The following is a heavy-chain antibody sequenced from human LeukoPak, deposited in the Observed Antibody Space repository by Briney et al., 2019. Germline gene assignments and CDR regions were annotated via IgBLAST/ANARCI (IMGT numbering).Heavy chain of an antibody. CDR3: ARGGSYLSAFDI. V-gene: IGHV3-53*01. J-gene: IGHJ3*02. D-gene: IGHD1-26*01. CDR2: IYSGGST. CDR1: GFTVSSNY. Sequence: PGGSLRLSCAASGFTVSSNYMSWVRQVPGKGLEWVSIIYSGGSTFYADSVKGRFTISRDNSKNTLYLQMNSLRAEDTAVYYCARGGSYLSAFDIWGQGTMVTVSS.